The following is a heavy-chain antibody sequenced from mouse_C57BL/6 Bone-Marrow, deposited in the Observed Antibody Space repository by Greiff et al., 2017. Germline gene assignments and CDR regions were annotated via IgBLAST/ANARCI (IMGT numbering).Heavy chain of an antibody. J-gene: IGHJ1*03. V-gene: IGHV3-6*01. CDR3: ARSGIYYYGSRVFYWYFDV. D-gene: IGHD1-1*01. Sequence: EVQLVESGPGLVKPSQSLSLTCSVTCYSITSGYYWNWIRQFPGNKLEWMGYISYDGSNNYNPSLKNRISITRDTSKNQFFLKLNSVTTEDTATYYCARSGIYYYGSRVFYWYFDVWGTGTTVTVSS. CDR1: CYSITSGYY. CDR2: ISYDGSN.